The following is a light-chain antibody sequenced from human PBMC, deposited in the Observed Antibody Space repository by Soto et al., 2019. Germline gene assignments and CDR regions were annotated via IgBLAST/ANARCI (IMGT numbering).Light chain of an antibody. CDR1: QSVSSNY. J-gene: IGKJ1*01. CDR2: SAF. V-gene: IGKV3-20*01. Sequence: EIVLTQSPGTLSLSPGERGTLSCRASQSVSSNYLAWYQQKPGQAPRLLIYSAFSRATGITDRFSGSWSGTDFTLTISRLEPEDFAVYYCQYYGSSPWTFGQGTKVEIK. CDR3: QYYGSSPWT.